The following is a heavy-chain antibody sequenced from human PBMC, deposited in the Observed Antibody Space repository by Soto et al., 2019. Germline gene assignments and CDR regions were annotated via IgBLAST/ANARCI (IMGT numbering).Heavy chain of an antibody. CDR1: GFTFSSYA. CDR2: ISYDGSNK. Sequence: GGSLRLSCAASGFTFSSYAMHWVRQAPGKGLEWVAVISYDGSNKYYADSVKGRFTISRDNSKNTLYLQMNSLRAEDTAVYYCARETTRRHYYYGMDVWGQGTTVTGSS. CDR3: ARETTRRHYYYGMDV. V-gene: IGHV3-30-3*01. J-gene: IGHJ6*02. D-gene: IGHD6-6*01.